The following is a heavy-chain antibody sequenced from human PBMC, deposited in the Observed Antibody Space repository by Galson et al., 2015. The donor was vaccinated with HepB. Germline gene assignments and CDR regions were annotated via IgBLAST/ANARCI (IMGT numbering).Heavy chain of an antibody. D-gene: IGHD6-19*01. Sequence: SLRLSCAASGFSFSDHYMSWIRQAPGRGLQWLAYISSSGATTDYAGSVKGRFTISRDNVETSLYLQLNSLGAEDTAVYYCARHHCTSSSCFYDYWGQGTLVTVSS. CDR1: GFSFSDHY. J-gene: IGHJ4*02. CDR2: ISSSGATT. CDR3: ARHHCTSSSCFYDY. V-gene: IGHV3-11*01.